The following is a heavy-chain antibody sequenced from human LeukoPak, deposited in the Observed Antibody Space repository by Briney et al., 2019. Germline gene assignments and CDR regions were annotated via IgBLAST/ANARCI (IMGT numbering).Heavy chain of an antibody. D-gene: IGHD5-24*01. Sequence: GESLKISCKGSGYSFTSYWIGWVRQMPGKGLEWMGIIYPGDSDTRYSPSFQGQVTISADKSISTAYLQWSSLKASDTAMYYCARWEMATSTLDAFDIWGQGTMVTVSS. J-gene: IGHJ3*02. CDR2: IYPGDSDT. V-gene: IGHV5-51*01. CDR1: GYSFTSYW. CDR3: ARWEMATSTLDAFDI.